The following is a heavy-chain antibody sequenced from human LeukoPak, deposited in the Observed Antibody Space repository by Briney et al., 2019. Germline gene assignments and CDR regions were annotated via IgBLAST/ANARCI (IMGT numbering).Heavy chain of an antibody. CDR3: ARSSLGVTATDY. D-gene: IGHD2-21*02. V-gene: IGHV4-34*01. CDR1: GGSFSGYY. J-gene: IGHJ4*02. CDR2: INHSGST. Sequence: SETLSLTCAVYGGSFSGYYWSWISQPPGKGLEWIGEINHSGSTNYNPSLKSRVTISVDTSKNQFSLKLSSVTAADTAVYYCARSSLGVTATDYWGQGTLVTVSS.